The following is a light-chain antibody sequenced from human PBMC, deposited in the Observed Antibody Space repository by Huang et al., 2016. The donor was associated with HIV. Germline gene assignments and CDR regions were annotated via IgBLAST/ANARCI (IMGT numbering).Light chain of an antibody. J-gene: IGKJ5*01. CDR2: SAS. CDR1: QSISTY. CDR3: QQSYSALSS. Sequence: IQMTQSPTSLSASVGARVSIVCRASQSISTYLNWYQQKPGKAPKRLISSASTLHSGVPSRFSGSGSGTEFTLTIRGLQLDDFATYYCQQSYSALSSFGPGTRL. V-gene: IGKV1-39*01.